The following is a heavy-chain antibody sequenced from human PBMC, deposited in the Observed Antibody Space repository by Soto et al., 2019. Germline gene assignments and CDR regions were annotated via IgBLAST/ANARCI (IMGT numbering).Heavy chain of an antibody. CDR2: ISSSSYI. CDR1: GFTFSSYS. V-gene: IGHV3-21*01. CDR3: ARAPGIAAAGTILSYYYYMDV. J-gene: IGHJ6*03. D-gene: IGHD6-13*01. Sequence: GGSLRLSCAASGFTFSSYSMNWVRQAPGKGLEWVSSISSSSYIYYADSVKGRFTISRDNAKNSLYLQMNSLRAEDTAVYYCARAPGIAAAGTILSYYYYMDVWGKGTTVTVSS.